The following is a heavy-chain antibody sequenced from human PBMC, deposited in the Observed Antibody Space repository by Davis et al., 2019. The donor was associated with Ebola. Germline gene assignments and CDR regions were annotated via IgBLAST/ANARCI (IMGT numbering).Heavy chain of an antibody. J-gene: IGHJ4*02. CDR3: AKEGDYCGRDCYGSFDY. Sequence: GGSLRLSCAASGFTFSTYAMGWVRQAPGKGLEWVSDISSGGAPYYADSVKGRFTTFRDNPKNTLYLQMNSLRDDDAAVYYCAKEGDYCGRDCYGSFDYWGQGTLVTVSS. CDR1: GFTFSTYA. D-gene: IGHD2-21*02. CDR2: ISSGGAP. V-gene: IGHV3-23*01.